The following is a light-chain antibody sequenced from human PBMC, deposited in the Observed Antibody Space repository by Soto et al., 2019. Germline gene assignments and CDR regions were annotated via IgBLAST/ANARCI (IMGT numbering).Light chain of an antibody. J-gene: IGKJ3*01. V-gene: IGKV3-20*01. Sequence: EIVLTQSPGTLSLSPGERATLSCRASQSVSSNNLAWYQQRPGQAPRVVIYGASTRANGIPERFSGSGSGTDFTVTISRLEPEGFAVYYCQQYGRSPFTFGPGTKVDIK. CDR2: GAS. CDR3: QQYGRSPFT. CDR1: QSVSSNN.